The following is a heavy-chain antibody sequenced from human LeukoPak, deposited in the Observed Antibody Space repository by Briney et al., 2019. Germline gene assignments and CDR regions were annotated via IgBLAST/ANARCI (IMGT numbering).Heavy chain of an antibody. CDR3: AYQVYSSGWHPFAY. D-gene: IGHD6-25*01. CDR1: GFSLSTDEVG. J-gene: IGHJ4*02. Sequence: ESGPPLVEPTPTLTLTCTFSGFSLSTDEVGVGWIRQPPGRALEWLAHHYWNDNKFYSPSLQSRPTIPKDTSKNQVALTMANVDPVDTATYYCAYQVYSSGWHPFAYWGQGILVTVAS. V-gene: IGHV2-5*01. CDR2: HYWNDNK.